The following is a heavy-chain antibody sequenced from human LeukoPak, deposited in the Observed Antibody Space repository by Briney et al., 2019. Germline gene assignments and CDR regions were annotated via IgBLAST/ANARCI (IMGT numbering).Heavy chain of an antibody. J-gene: IGHJ4*02. Sequence: GASVKVSCKASGGTFSSYAISWVRQAPGQGLEWMGRIIPILGIANYAQTFQGRVTITADKSTSTAYMELSSLRSEDTAVYYCARDPLPMVRGRSSDYWGQGTLVTVSS. CDR3: ARDPLPMVRGRSSDY. CDR2: IIPILGIA. D-gene: IGHD3-10*01. V-gene: IGHV1-69*04. CDR1: GGTFSSYA.